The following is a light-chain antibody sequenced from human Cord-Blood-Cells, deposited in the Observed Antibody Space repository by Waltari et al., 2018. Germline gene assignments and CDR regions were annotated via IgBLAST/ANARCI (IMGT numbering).Light chain of an antibody. CDR1: SSDVGGYNY. V-gene: IGLV2-8*01. CDR2: EVI. J-gene: IGLJ2*01. CDR3: SSYAGSNNLV. Sequence: QSALTQPPSASGSPGQSVTISCTGTSSDVGGYNYVSWYQKHPGKAPKLMIYEVIKLPSGVPDRFSGSKSGNTASLTVSGLQAEDEADYYCSSYAGSNNLVFGGGTKLTVL.